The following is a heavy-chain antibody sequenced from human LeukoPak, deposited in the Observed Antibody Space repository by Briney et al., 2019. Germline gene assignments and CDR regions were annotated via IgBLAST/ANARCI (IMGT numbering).Heavy chain of an antibody. CDR2: IKHDGSET. J-gene: IGHJ6*02. V-gene: IGHV3-7*02. Sequence: PGGSLRLPCATSGFTFSSIWMSWVRQAPGKGLEWVANIKHDGSETNYVDSVKGRFTISRDNAKNSLHLQMNSLRVEDTAVYYCAKNGGPHGMDVWGQGTTVTVSS. CDR3: AKNGGPHGMDV. CDR1: GFTFSSIW. D-gene: IGHD3-16*01.